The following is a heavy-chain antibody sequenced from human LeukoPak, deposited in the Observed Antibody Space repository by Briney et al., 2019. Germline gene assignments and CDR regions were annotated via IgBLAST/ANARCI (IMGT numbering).Heavy chain of an antibody. Sequence: SETLSLTCTVSGGSISSSSYYWGWIRQPPGKGLEWIGSIYYSGSTYYNPSLKSRVTISVDTSKNQFSLKLSSVTAADTAVYYCASPPLSGYDDYYFDYWGQGTLVTVSS. CDR2: IYYSGST. CDR1: GGSISSSSYY. CDR3: ASPPLSGYDDYYFDY. J-gene: IGHJ4*02. V-gene: IGHV4-39*01. D-gene: IGHD5-12*01.